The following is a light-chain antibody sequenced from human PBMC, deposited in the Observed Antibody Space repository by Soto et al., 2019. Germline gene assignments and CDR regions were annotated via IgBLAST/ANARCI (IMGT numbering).Light chain of an antibody. CDR1: SGDIGSYNR. V-gene: IGLV2-14*01. Sequence: QSVGTQPASVSGSPGQSITISCTGTSGDIGSYNRVSWYQQHPGKAPKLIIYEVTDRPSGVSNRFSGSKSGNTASLTISGLQAEDEAEYYCSSYTNINTRACVFGTGTKVTAL. J-gene: IGLJ1*01. CDR2: EVT. CDR3: SSYTNINTRACV.